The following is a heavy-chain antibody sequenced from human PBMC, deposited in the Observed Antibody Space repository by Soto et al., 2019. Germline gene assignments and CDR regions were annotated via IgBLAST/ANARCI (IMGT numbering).Heavy chain of an antibody. V-gene: IGHV1-69*05. CDR1: GGAFNNYI. CDR3: ARVAAAAGMSLIHDYFDT. Sequence: GASVKVSCKASGGAFNNYIFDWVRQAPGQGLEWMGGIIPMFGTPKYAQTFQDRVTMTSDTSTSTVYMELRSLGSEDTAIYFCARVAAAAGMSLIHDYFDTWGQGTLVTAPQ. CDR2: IIPMFGTP. J-gene: IGHJ4*02. D-gene: IGHD6-13*01.